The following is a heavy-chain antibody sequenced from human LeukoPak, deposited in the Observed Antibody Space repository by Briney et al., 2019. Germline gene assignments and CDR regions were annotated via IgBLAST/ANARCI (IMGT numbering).Heavy chain of an antibody. V-gene: IGHV3-7*01. CDR3: ARASGDGSFDY. Sequence: GGSLRLSCAASGFTFSSYWMSWVRQAPGKGLEWVANIKQDGSEKYYVDSVKGRFTVSRDNAKNSLYLQMNSLRAEDTAVYYCARASGDGSFDYWGQGTLVTVSS. CDR1: GFTFSSYW. CDR2: IKQDGSEK. J-gene: IGHJ4*02. D-gene: IGHD3-10*01.